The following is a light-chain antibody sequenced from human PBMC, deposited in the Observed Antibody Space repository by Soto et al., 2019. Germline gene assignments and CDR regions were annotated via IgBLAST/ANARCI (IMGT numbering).Light chain of an antibody. CDR3: SSYTSSSTWV. CDR2: DVN. V-gene: IGLV2-14*01. J-gene: IGLJ3*02. CDR1: SSDVGNYNY. Sequence: QSVLTQPASVSGYPGQSITISCTGTSSDVGNYNYVSWYQQHPGKAPKLMICDVNNRPSGVSDRFSGSKSGNTASLTISGLQAEDEADYYCSSYTSSSTWVFGGGTKLTVL.